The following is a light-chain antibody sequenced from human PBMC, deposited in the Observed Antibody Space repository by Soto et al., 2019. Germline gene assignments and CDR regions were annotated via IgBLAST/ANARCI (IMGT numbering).Light chain of an antibody. V-gene: IGLV1-51*02. J-gene: IGLJ3*02. CDR3: GTWDSSLSVGV. CDR2: EDS. Sequence: QSVLTQPPSVSAAPGQKVTISCSGSSSNIANNYVSWYQQLPGTAPKLLIFEDSKRPSGIPDRFSGSKSGTSATLGITGLQTGDEADYYCGTWDSSLSVGVFGGGTKLTVL. CDR1: SSNIANNY.